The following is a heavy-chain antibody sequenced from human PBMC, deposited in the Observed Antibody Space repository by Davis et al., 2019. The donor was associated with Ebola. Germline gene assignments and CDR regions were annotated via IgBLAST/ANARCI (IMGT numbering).Heavy chain of an antibody. CDR1: GYSISSGYY. D-gene: IGHD3-10*01. CDR2: IYYSGST. V-gene: IGHV4-38-2*02. Sequence: SETLSLTCTVSGYSISSGYYWGWIRQPPGKGLEWIGYIYYSGSTYYNPSLKSRVTISVDTSKNQFSLKLSSVTAADTAVYYCTGEYYSDYWGQGTLITVSS. J-gene: IGHJ4*02. CDR3: TGEYYSDY.